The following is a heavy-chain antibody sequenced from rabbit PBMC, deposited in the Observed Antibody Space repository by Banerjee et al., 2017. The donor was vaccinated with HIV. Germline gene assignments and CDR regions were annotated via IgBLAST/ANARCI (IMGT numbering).Heavy chain of an antibody. D-gene: IGHD7-1*01. CDR3: ARDTGTSFSSYGMDL. CDR2: IAGDSSGFT. J-gene: IGHJ6*01. CDR1: GFFFSSSAY. V-gene: IGHV1S40*01. Sequence: QSLEESGGDLVKPGASLTLTCTASGFFFSSSAYMCWVRLAPGKGLEWISCIAGDSSGFTYSATWAKGRFTCSKTSSTTVTLQMTSLTVADTATYFCARDTGTSFSSYGMDLWGQGTLVTVS.